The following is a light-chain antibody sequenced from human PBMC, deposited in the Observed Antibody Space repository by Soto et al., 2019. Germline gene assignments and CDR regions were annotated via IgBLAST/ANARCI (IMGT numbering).Light chain of an antibody. CDR1: QSVSTYF. Sequence: EIVLTQSPGTLSLSPGDRATLSCRASQSVSTYFLAWYQQRPGQAPRLIIHGASNRATGIPDRFSGSGSGTEFTLTISRLEPEDFAEYYCQHHGSTFGRGNKVEIK. CDR2: GAS. V-gene: IGKV3-20*01. J-gene: IGKJ1*01. CDR3: QHHGST.